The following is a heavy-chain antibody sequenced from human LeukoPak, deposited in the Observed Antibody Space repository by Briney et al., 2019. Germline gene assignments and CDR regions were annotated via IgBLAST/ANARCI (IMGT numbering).Heavy chain of an antibody. CDR2: IWYDGSNK. CDR1: VFTFSIYV. Sequence: PGGALRLSCAASVFTFSIYVMHGVRHAPGKGLEGGAVIWYDGSNKHYTDSVNVRFSISKHNSKQPQYLQITGLRAEDTAVYYCAKTGRDFWSGYSWYYYYMDVWGKGTTVTVSS. J-gene: IGHJ6*03. D-gene: IGHD3-3*01. CDR3: AKTGRDFWSGYSWYYYYMDV. V-gene: IGHV3-33*06.